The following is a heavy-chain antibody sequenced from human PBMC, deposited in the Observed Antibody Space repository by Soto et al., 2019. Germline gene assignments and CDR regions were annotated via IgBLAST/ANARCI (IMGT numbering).Heavy chain of an antibody. D-gene: IGHD5-18*01. Sequence: SETLSLTCTVSGGSIDSGDYYWSWIRQPPGKGLEWIGYVYYSGTTNYNPFLKSRVTLSLDKSKNQFSLKMNSVTAADTAVYYCARENSVQAWLHHFDHWGLGTLVTVSS. CDR2: VYYSGTT. J-gene: IGHJ4*02. CDR3: ARENSVQAWLHHFDH. CDR1: GGSIDSGDYY. V-gene: IGHV4-61*08.